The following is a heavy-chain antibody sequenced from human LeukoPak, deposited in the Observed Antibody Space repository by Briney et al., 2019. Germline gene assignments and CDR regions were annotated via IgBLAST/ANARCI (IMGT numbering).Heavy chain of an antibody. J-gene: IGHJ6*02. CDR1: GFTFSSYW. CDR3: ARVQGDGYNEYYYYYGTDV. Sequence: GGSLRLSCAASGFTFSSYWMSWVRQAPGKGLEWVANIKQDGSEKYYVDSVKGRFTISRDNAKNSLYPQMNSLRAEDTAVYYCARVQGDGYNEYYYYYGTDVWGQGTTVTVSS. D-gene: IGHD5-24*01. CDR2: IKQDGSEK. V-gene: IGHV3-7*01.